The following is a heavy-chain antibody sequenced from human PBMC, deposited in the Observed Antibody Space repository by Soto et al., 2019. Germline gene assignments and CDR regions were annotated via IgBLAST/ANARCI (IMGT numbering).Heavy chain of an antibody. CDR3: ARHVLIAADDPYFDY. V-gene: IGHV4-39*01. CDR2: IYYSGST. Sequence: SETLSLTCTVSGGSISSSSYYWGWIRQPPGKGLEWIGSIYYSGSTYYNPSLKSRVTISVDTSKNQFSLKLSSVTAADTAVYYCARHVLIAADDPYFDYWGQGTLVTAPQ. D-gene: IGHD6-13*01. J-gene: IGHJ4*02. CDR1: GGSISSSSYY.